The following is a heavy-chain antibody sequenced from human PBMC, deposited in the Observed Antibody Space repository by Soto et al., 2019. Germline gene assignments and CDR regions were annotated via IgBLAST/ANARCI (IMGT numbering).Heavy chain of an antibody. CDR3: SRLAAAGIYYYYDMAV. V-gene: IGHV4-59*12. CDR2: IYYSGST. Sequence: SETLSLTCAVSGGSISSYYWSWIRQPPGKGLEWIGYIYYSGSTNYNPYLKSRVTISVDTSKNQFSLKLSSVTAADTAVYYCSRLAAAGIYYYYDMAVCG. CDR1: GGSISSYY. D-gene: IGHD6-13*01. J-gene: IGHJ6*03.